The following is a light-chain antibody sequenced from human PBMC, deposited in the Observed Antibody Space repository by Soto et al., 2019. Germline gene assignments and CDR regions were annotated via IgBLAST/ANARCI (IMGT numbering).Light chain of an antibody. V-gene: IGKV1-39*01. CDR3: QHSTTWT. CDR2: AAS. Sequence: VQMTQSPSSLSSSLGDRVTITCRASQGISTYLNWYQQKPGKAPKLLIYAASSLQSGVPSRFSGSGSETDFTLTISSLQPEDFATYSCQHSTTWTFGQGTKVDI. J-gene: IGKJ1*01. CDR1: QGISTY.